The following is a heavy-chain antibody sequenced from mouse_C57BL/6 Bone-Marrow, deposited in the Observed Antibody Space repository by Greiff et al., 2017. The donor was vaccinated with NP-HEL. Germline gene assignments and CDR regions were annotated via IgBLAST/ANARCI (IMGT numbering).Heavy chain of an antibody. J-gene: IGHJ1*03. CDR2: IYPGDGDT. D-gene: IGHD2-4*01. Sequence: QVQLQQSGAELVKPGASVKISCKASGYAFSSYWMNWVKQRPGKGLEWIGQIYPGDGDTNYNGKFKGKATLTAEKSSNTAYLQLSSLTSEDTAVYYCARDDYDGYFDVWGTGTTVTVSS. V-gene: IGHV1-80*01. CDR1: GYAFSSYW. CDR3: ARDDYDGYFDV.